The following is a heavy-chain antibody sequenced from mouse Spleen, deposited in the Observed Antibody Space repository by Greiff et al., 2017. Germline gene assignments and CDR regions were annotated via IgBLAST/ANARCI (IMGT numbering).Heavy chain of an antibody. CDR3: ARDWDVGYFDV. J-gene: IGHJ1*03. V-gene: IGHV5-16*01. D-gene: IGHD4-1*01. Sequence: VKLVESEGGLVQPGSSMKLSCTASGFTFSDYYMAWVRQVPEKGLEWVANINYDGSSTYYLDSLKSRFIISRDNAKNILYLQMSSLKSEDTATYYCARDWDVGYFDVWGTGTTVTVSS. CDR1: GFTFSDYY. CDR2: INYDGSST.